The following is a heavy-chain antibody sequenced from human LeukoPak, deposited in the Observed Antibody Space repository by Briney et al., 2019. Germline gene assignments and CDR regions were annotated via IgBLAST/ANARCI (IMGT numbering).Heavy chain of an antibody. CDR1: GFDFTGNH. Sequence: GGSLRLSCAASGFDFTGNHMNWVRQAPGKGLEWVSYISSSGSTIYYADSVKGRFTISRDNAKNSLYLQMNSLRAEDTAVYYCARGLAGKILFVWYYYGMDVWGQGTTVTVSS. CDR3: ARGLAGKILFVWYYYGMDV. D-gene: IGHD6-19*01. J-gene: IGHJ6*02. CDR2: ISSSGSTI. V-gene: IGHV3-48*03.